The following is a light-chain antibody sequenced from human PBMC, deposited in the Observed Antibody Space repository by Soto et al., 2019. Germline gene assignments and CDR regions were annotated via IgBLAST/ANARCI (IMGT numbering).Light chain of an antibody. CDR2: EVS. J-gene: IGLJ3*02. Sequence: QSALTQPPSASGSPGQSXTISCTGTGGDIGTYKYVSWYQQHPGQAPKLIIYEVSKRPSGVPGRFFGSKSGNTASLTVSGLQSEDEADYYCTSYAGSSNWVFGGGTKLTVL. CDR1: GGDIGTYKY. CDR3: TSYAGSSNWV. V-gene: IGLV2-8*01.